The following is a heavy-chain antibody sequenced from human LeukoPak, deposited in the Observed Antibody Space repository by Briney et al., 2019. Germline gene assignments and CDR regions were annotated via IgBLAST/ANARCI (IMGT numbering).Heavy chain of an antibody. D-gene: IGHD1-26*01. CDR1: GYTFSDYN. CDR3: VRGSGGY. CDR2: IYPNGGGT. J-gene: IGHJ4*02. V-gene: IGHV1-2*02. Sequence: GDSVKVSCKASGYTFSDYNIHWVRQAPGQGLEWMGRIYPNGGGTLYAQNFQDRVTVTWDTSITTAYVELSRLTSDDTALYYCVRGSGGYWGQGTLVTVSS.